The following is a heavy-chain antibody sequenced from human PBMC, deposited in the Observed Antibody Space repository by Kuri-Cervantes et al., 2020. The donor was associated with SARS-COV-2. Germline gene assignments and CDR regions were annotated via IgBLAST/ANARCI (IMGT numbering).Heavy chain of an antibody. CDR1: GFSFRNFQ. CDR2: ISSNSGTI. J-gene: IGHJ4*02. Sequence: GGSLRLSCGASGFSFRNFQMNWVRQAPGKGLEWISYISSNSGTIYYADSVKGRFTTSRDNAKNSLDLQMNSLRAEDTAIYYCARVSNSSSDYWGQGTLVTVSS. D-gene: IGHD2-2*01. CDR3: ARVSNSSSDY. V-gene: IGHV3-48*03.